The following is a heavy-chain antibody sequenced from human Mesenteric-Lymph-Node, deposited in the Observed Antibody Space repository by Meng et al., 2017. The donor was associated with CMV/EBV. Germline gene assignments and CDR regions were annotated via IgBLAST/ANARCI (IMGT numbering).Heavy chain of an antibody. CDR1: GFTFGDYA. CDR2: INNDGSTT. J-gene: IGHJ4*02. CDR3: AREAVPDATEDY. D-gene: IGHD2-2*01. V-gene: IGHV3-74*01. Sequence: GESLKISCTASGFTFGDYAMSWVRQAPGKGLVLVSRINNDGSTTSYADSVKGRFTISRDNAKNTLYLQMNSLRGEDTAVYCCAREAVPDATEDYWGQGTPVTVSS.